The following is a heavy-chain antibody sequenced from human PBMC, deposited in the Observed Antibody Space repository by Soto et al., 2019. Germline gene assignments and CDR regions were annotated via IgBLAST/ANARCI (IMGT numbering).Heavy chain of an antibody. D-gene: IGHD2-2*03. V-gene: IGHV3-30*18. J-gene: IGHJ4*02. CDR3: AKDLDIVATGGYFDY. CDR2: ISYDGSNK. Sequence: RGSPTLSRAASGFTFSSYGMHRARQAPGKEIEWVAVISYDGSNKNYADSVKGRFTVSRDNSKNTLYLQMNSLRAEDTAVYYCAKDLDIVATGGYFDYWGQGTLVTVSS. CDR1: GFTFSSYG.